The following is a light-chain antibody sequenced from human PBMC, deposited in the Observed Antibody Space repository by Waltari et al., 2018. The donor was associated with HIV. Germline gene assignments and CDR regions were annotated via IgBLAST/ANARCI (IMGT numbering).Light chain of an antibody. J-gene: IGKJ2*01. CDR1: QSISSY. CDR2: AAS. Sequence: DIQMTQSPSSLSASVGDRVTITCRASQSISSYLNWYQQKPGKAPKLLIYAASSLQSVVPSRFSGSGSGTDCTLTISSLQPEDFATYYCQQSYSTPLYTFGQGTKLEIK. CDR3: QQSYSTPLYT. V-gene: IGKV1-39*01.